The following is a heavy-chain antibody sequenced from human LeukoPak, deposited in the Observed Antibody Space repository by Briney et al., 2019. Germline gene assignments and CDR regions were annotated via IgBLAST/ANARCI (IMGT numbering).Heavy chain of an antibody. D-gene: IGHD6-13*01. V-gene: IGHV3-7*03. Sequence: SGGSLRLSCLGTGLAFKNYWMTWVRQAPGKGLEWVANIHPDGSVKNYVDAVRGRLTISRDNAKNSLYLQMDTLRAEDTAIYYCAKEMAPSGHPAFDSWGQGILVTVSS. CDR1: GLAFKNYW. CDR2: IHPDGSVK. J-gene: IGHJ4*02. CDR3: AKEMAPSGHPAFDS.